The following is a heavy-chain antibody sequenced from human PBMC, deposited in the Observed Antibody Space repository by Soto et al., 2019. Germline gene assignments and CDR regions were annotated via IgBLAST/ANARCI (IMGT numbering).Heavy chain of an antibody. J-gene: IGHJ6*02. Sequence: GASVKVSCKASGYTFTSYGISWVRQAPGQGLECMGWISASNGGTIYAQKLQGMVTMTTDTSISTVYMELSRLRSDDTAVYYCAKAAAAGYYYGMDVWGQGTTVTVSS. CDR1: GYTFTSYG. CDR2: ISASNGGT. CDR3: AKAAAAGYYYGMDV. V-gene: IGHV1-18*01. D-gene: IGHD6-25*01.